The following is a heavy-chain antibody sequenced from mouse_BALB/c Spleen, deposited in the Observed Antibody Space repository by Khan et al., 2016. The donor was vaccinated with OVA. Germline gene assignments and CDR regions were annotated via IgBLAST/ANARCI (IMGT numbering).Heavy chain of an antibody. J-gene: IGHJ2*01. Sequence: QVQLQQSGAELARPGASVKMSCKASGNTLTTYTMHWVKQRPGQGLEWIGYINPSSVYSHYNQKFKDKAILTADKSSSTAYMQLSSLTSEDSAVYYCAREEVGGYFDYWGQGTPLTVSS. CDR2: INPSSVYS. CDR3: AREEVGGYFDY. D-gene: IGHD1-3*01. V-gene: IGHV1-4*01. CDR1: GNTLTTYT.